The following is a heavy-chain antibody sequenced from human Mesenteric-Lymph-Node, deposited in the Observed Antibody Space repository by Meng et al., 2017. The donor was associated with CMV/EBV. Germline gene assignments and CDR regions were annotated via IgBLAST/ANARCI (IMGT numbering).Heavy chain of an antibody. CDR3: AHSRFGGVMFDY. V-gene: IGHV2-5*01. CDR1: GFSIRTAAVG. D-gene: IGHD3-16*01. Sequence: FSGFSIRTAAVGFGFILHPPRKALEWLALVYWTVAQRYTPSLTASLTITKDTSKNRVVLTMTNMDPVDTATYYCAHSRFGGVMFDYWGQGTLVTVSS. CDR2: VYWTVAQ. J-gene: IGHJ4*02.